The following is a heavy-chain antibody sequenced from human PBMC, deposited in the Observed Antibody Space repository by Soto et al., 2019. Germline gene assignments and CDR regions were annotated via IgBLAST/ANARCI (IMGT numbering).Heavy chain of an antibody. CDR2: ISGSGDRT. D-gene: IGHD1-26*01. Sequence: EVQLLESGGGLVQPGGSLRLSCAASGFSFANYAMGWVRQAPGKGLEWVAHISGSGDRTFYPDSVKGRFTISRDNSKNTLYLQMNRLGVDDTAVLHCAQEAWRGGAYHYGGQGTQVTVSS. J-gene: IGHJ4*02. CDR1: GFSFANYA. V-gene: IGHV3-23*01. CDR3: AQEAWRGGAYHY.